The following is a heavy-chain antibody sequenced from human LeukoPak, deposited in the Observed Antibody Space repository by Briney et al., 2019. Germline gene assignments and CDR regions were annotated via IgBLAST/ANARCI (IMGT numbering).Heavy chain of an antibody. J-gene: IGHJ4*02. CDR2: IYHSGST. CDR1: GGSISSGGYY. CDR3: ARSDYDILTWDY. Sequence: SETLSLTCTVSGGSISSGGYYWSRIRQPPGKGLEWIGYIYHSGSTYYNPSLKSRVTISVDRSKNQFSLKLSSVTAADTAVYYCARSDYDILTWDYWGQGALVTVSS. V-gene: IGHV4-30-2*01. D-gene: IGHD3-9*01.